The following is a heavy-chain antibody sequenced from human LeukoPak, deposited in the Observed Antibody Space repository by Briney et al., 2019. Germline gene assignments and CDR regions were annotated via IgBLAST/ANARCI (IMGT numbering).Heavy chain of an antibody. V-gene: IGHV3-23*01. J-gene: IGHJ4*02. Sequence: PGGSLRLSCAASGFTFSSYAMSWVRQASGKGLEWVSAISGSGGSTYYADSVKGRFTISRDNSKNTLYLQMNSLRAEDTAVYYCAKEGVGGFYYDSSGYYYFDYWGQGTLVTVSS. CDR1: GFTFSSYA. D-gene: IGHD3-22*01. CDR2: ISGSGGST. CDR3: AKEGVGGFYYDSSGYYYFDY.